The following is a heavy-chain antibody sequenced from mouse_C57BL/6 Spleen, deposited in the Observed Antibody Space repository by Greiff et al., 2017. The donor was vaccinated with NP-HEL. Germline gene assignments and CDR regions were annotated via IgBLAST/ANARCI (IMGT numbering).Heavy chain of an antibody. Sequence: QVQLKQPGAELVKPGASVKLSCKASGYTFTSYWMQWVKQRPGQGLEWIGEIDPSDSYTNYNQKFKGKATLTVDTSSSTAYMQLSSLTSEDSAVYYCARSGYYYGSSMDYWGQGTTLTVSS. CDR3: ARSGYYYGSSMDY. V-gene: IGHV1-50*01. CDR1: GYTFTSYW. D-gene: IGHD1-1*01. CDR2: IDPSDSYT. J-gene: IGHJ2*01.